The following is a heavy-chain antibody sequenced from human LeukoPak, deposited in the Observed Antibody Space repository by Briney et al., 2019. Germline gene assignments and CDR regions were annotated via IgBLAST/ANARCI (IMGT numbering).Heavy chain of an antibody. Sequence: SETLSLTCTVSGGSVSSGSYYWSWIRQPPGKGLEWIGYIYYSGSTNYNPSLKSRVTISIDTSKNQFSLKLSSVTAADTAMYYCASQYGSGFDYWGQGTLATVSS. J-gene: IGHJ4*02. CDR1: GGSVSSGSYY. V-gene: IGHV4-61*01. CDR2: IYYSGST. CDR3: ASQYGSGFDY. D-gene: IGHD3-10*01.